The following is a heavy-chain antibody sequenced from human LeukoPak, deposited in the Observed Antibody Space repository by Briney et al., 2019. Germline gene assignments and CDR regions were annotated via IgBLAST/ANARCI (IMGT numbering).Heavy chain of an antibody. CDR2: IWYDGNNK. CDR3: ARADDTSRGAFDI. Sequence: GGSLRLSCAASGFTFSSYSMNWVRQAPVKGLEWVAIIWYDGNNKNYADSVKGRFTISRDNSKNTLYLQMRSLRADDTAVYYCARADDTSRGAFDIWGQGTMVTVSS. CDR1: GFTFSSYS. V-gene: IGHV3-33*08. D-gene: IGHD3-22*01. J-gene: IGHJ3*02.